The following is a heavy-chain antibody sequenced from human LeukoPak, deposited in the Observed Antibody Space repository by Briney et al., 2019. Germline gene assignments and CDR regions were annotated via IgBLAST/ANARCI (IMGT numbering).Heavy chain of an antibody. D-gene: IGHD4/OR15-4a*01. CDR2: IKQDGSEK. J-gene: IGHJ4*02. CDR3: ARRAGAYSHPYDY. Sequence: GGSLRLSCAASGFTFRSYWMSWVRQAPGKGLEWVGNIKQDGSEKYYVDSVKGRFTISRDNAKNSLYLQMNSLRAEDTAVYYCARRAGAYSHPYDYWGQGTLVTVSS. CDR1: GFTFRSYW. V-gene: IGHV3-7*01.